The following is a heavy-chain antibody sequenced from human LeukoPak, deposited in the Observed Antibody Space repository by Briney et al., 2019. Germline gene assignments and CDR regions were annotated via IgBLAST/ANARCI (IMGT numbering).Heavy chain of an antibody. V-gene: IGHV3-7*01. J-gene: IGHJ6*03. D-gene: IGHD3-22*01. CDR1: GFTFSSYW. CDR3: ARDYYYDSSGYYYYYYMDV. CDR2: IKQDGSEK. Sequence: QSGGSLRLSCAAPGFTFSSYWMSWVRQAPGKGLEWVANIKQDGSEKYYVDSVKGRFTISRDNAKNSLYLQMNSLRAEDTAVYYCARDYYYDSSGYYYYYYMDVWGKGTTVTVSS.